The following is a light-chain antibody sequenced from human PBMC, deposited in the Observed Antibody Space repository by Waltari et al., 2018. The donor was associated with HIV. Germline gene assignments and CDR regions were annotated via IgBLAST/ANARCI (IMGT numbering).Light chain of an antibody. CDR1: QGLSSY. CDR2: DAS. J-gene: IGKJ4*01. V-gene: IGKV3D-11*01. Sequence: EIVFTQSPAPLSLSPGERATLSCRASQGLSSYLAWYQQKPGQAPRLLIYDASNRATGIPARFSGSGPGTDFTLTISSLEPEDFAVYYCQQHSNWLTFGGGTKVEIK. CDR3: QQHSNWLT.